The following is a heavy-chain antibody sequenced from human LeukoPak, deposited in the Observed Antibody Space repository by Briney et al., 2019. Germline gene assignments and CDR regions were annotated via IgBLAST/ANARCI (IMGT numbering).Heavy chain of an antibody. CDR3: AKASVPHYGFYEYYYYYMDV. Sequence: PGGSLRLSCAASGFTFSSYGMSWVRQAPGKGLEWVSAISGSGGSTYYADSVKGRFTISRDNSKNTLYLQMNSLRAEDTAVYYCAKASVPHYGFYEYYYYYMDVWGKGTTVTISS. V-gene: IGHV3-23*01. CDR2: ISGSGGST. CDR1: GFTFSSYG. J-gene: IGHJ6*03. D-gene: IGHD3-10*01.